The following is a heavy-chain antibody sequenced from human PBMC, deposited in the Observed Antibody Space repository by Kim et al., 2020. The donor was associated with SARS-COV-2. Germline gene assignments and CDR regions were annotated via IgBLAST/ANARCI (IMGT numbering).Heavy chain of an antibody. CDR2: IKQDGSEK. V-gene: IGHV3-7*01. D-gene: IGHD6-13*01. Sequence: GGSLRLSCAASGFTFSSYWMNWVRQAPGKGLEWVASIKQDGSEKYYVDFVKGRFTISRDNARNSLSLQMNSLRAEDTAVYYCARDGVAAGLYFDCWGQGTLVTVSS. J-gene: IGHJ4*02. CDR1: GFTFSSYW. CDR3: ARDGVAAGLYFDC.